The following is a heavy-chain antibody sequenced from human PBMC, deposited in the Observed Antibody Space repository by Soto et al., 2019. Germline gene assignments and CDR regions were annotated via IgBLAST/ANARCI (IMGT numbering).Heavy chain of an antibody. D-gene: IGHD2-15*01. V-gene: IGHV3-11*01. Sequence: QVQLEESGGGLVKPGGTLRLSCAASGFTFIDYYMSWIRQAPGKGLEWVSYISSPGDTIYYADSVRGRFTISRDNTQNSLHLEMRSLRAEDTAVYYCARERMRTRGYDAFDVWGRVTMVTVSS. CDR3: ARERMRTRGYDAFDV. J-gene: IGHJ3*01. CDR1: GFTFIDYY. CDR2: ISSPGDTI.